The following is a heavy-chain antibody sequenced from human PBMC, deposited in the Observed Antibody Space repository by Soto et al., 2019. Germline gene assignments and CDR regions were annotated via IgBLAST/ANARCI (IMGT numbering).Heavy chain of an antibody. CDR2: ISAYNGNT. CDR3: ARGWTPINY. Sequence: QVQLVQSGAEVKKPGASAKVSCKASGSTFTTFGICWVRQAPGQGLEWMGGISAYNGNTNYAQKLQGRVLMTTDTTTSSRSMGVRSLSFGDTAVYYCARGWTPINYGGQGTLVTVSS. J-gene: IGHJ4*02. D-gene: IGHD5-12*01. V-gene: IGHV1-18*01. CDR1: GSTFTTFG.